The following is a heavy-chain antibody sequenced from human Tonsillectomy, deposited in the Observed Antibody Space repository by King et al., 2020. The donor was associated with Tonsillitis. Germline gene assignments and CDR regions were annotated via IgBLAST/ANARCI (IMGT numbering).Heavy chain of an antibody. Sequence: QLQESGSGLVKPSQTLSLTCAVSGGSISSGGYSWSWIRQPPGKGLEWIGYIYHSGSTYYNPSLKSRVTISEDRSKNQFSLKLSSVTAADPAVYYCARGGNYYVSSGYYKNFDFWGQGTLVTVSS. D-gene: IGHD3-22*01. CDR1: GGSISSGGYS. CDR2: IYHSGST. V-gene: IGHV4-30-2*01. CDR3: ARGGNYYVSSGYYKNFDF. J-gene: IGHJ4*02.